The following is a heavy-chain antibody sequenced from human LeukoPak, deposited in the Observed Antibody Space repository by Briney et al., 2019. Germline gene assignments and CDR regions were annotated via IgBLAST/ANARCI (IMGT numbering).Heavy chain of an antibody. CDR1: GFTFGFYG. J-gene: IGHJ4*02. CDR2: VWHDASKY. Sequence: GGSLRLSCAGSGFTFGFYGMNWARQAPGKGLEWVAGVWHDASKYLYGDPVKGRFTISRDNSKNMMSLQMDSLRDGDTAVYYCARDADTSGHFSYFDYWGQGALVIVSS. V-gene: IGHV3-33*01. CDR3: ARDADTSGHFSYFDY. D-gene: IGHD6-19*01.